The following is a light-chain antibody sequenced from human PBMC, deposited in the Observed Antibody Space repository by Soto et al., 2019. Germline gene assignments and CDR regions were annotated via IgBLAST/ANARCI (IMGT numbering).Light chain of an antibody. Sequence: PGARATLSCTASQSVSSSYLTWYQQKPGQAPRLLIYGASTRATSIPARFSGSGSGTDFTLTISRLEPEDFAVYHCQQYGDSPLTFGGGTKVDIK. CDR1: QSVSSSY. V-gene: IGKV3-20*01. CDR3: QQYGDSPLT. J-gene: IGKJ4*01. CDR2: GAS.